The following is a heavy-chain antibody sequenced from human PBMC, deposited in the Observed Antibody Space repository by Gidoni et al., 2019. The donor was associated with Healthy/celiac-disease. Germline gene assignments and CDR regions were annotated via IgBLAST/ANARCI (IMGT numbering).Heavy chain of an antibody. V-gene: IGHV4-34*01. CDR2: INHSGST. CDR3: ARESTNYYGSGSYCL. Sequence: QVQLQQWGAGLLKPSEPLSLSCAAFGGSFSGYYWGWIRQPPGTGLEWIVEINHSGSTNYNPSLKSRVTISVDTSKNQFSLKLSSVTAADTAVYYCARESTNYYGSGSYCLWGQGTLVTVSS. J-gene: IGHJ4*02. D-gene: IGHD3-10*01. CDR1: GGSFSGYY.